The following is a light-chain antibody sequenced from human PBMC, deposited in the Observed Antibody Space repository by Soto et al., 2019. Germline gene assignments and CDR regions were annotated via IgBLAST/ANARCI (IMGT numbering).Light chain of an antibody. J-gene: IGKJ1*01. V-gene: IGKV3-20*01. CDR1: QSVRDRY. Sequence: LTEPGGSLTLKNGERATLSCRASQSVRDRYLAWYQQKPGQAPSLLIYDTSTRATGVPDRFSGSGSGTDFALTISRVEPEDFAIYFCQLYGSSPGPFGHGS. CDR3: QLYGSSPGP. CDR2: DTS.